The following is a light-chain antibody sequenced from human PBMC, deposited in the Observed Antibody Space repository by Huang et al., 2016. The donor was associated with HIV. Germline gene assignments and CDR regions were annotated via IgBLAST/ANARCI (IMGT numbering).Light chain of an antibody. CDR3: LQDNTYPPT. CDR2: AAS. J-gene: IGKJ5*01. CDR1: QGSSNS. Sequence: DIQMTQSPTSLSASMGDKVTITCRVSQGSSNSLAWLQQKRGKAPKSLIYAASNLQSGVPSRFSGSGSGTYFTLTSRSLQPEDFATYYCLQDNTYPPTFAQGTHLEIK. V-gene: IGKV1-16*01.